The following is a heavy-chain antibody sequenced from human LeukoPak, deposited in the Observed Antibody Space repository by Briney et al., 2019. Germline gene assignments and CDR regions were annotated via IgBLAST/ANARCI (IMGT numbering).Heavy chain of an antibody. CDR3: ARGRKWLYDAFDI. Sequence: ASVKVSCTASGYTFTGYYMHWVRQAPGQGLEWMGIINPSGGSTSYAQKFQGRVTMTRDTSTSTVYMELSSLRSEDTAVYYCARGRKWLYDAFDIWGQGTMVTVSS. V-gene: IGHV1-46*01. D-gene: IGHD3-22*01. CDR2: INPSGGST. J-gene: IGHJ3*02. CDR1: GYTFTGYY.